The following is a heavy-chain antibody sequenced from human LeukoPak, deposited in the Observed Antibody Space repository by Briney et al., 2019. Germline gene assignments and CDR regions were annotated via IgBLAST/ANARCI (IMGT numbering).Heavy chain of an antibody. V-gene: IGHV3-66*01. D-gene: IGHD3-16*01. J-gene: IGHJ3*01. CDR2: TYSGGST. CDR3: ARVGAVGGVFRAFDL. Sequence: GGSLRLSCAASGFTFSDYYMSWIRQAPGKGLEWVSFTYSGGSTYFADSVKGRFTISRDNSKNTLYLQMNSLRAEDTAVYYCARVGAVGGVFRAFDLWGQGTMVTVSS. CDR1: GFTFSDYY.